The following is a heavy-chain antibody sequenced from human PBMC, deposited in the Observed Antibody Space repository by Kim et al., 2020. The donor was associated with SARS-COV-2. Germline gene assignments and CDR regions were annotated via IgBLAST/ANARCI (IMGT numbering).Heavy chain of an antibody. V-gene: IGHV1-18*01. Sequence: ASVKVSCKASGYTFTSYGISWVRQAPGQGLEWMGWISAYNGNTNYAQKLQGRVTMTTDTSTSTAYMELRSLRSDDTAVYYCARDFTNGAYINYYYYMDVWGKGTTVTVSS. D-gene: IGHD2-8*01. CDR2: ISAYNGNT. CDR3: ARDFTNGAYINYYYYMDV. CDR1: GYTFTSYG. J-gene: IGHJ6*03.